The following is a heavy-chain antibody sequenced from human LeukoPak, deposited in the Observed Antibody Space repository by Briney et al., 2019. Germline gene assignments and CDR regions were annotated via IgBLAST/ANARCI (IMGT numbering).Heavy chain of an antibody. Sequence: KPSETLSLTCTVSGGSISSSSYYWGWIRQPPGKGLEWIGSIYYSGSTYYNPSLKSRVTISVDTSKNQFSLKLSSVTAADTAVYYCARCPFGYYDSSGYIDYWGQGTLVTVSS. CDR3: ARCPFGYYDSSGYIDY. J-gene: IGHJ4*02. D-gene: IGHD3-22*01. CDR2: IYYSGST. V-gene: IGHV4-39*01. CDR1: GGSISSSSYY.